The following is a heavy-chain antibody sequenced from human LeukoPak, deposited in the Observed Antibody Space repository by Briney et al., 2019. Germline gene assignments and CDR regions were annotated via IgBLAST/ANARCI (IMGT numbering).Heavy chain of an antibody. CDR1: GFTFSDYY. Sequence: GGSLRLSCAASGFTFSDYYMSWIRQAPGKGLEWVSYISSSGSNIYYADSVKGRFTISRDNAKNTLYLQMNSLRAEDTAVYYCAREPSLVGATDDYWGQGTLVTVSS. CDR2: ISSSGSNI. V-gene: IGHV3-11*04. D-gene: IGHD1-26*01. J-gene: IGHJ4*02. CDR3: AREPSLVGATDDY.